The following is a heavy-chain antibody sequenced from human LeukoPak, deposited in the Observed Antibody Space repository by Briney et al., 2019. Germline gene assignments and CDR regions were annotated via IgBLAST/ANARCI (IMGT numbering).Heavy chain of an antibody. J-gene: IGHJ3*02. Sequence: SETLSLTFTVSGYSISSGYYWGWIRQPPGKGLEWIGSIYHSGNTYYNPSLKSRVTISVDTSKNQFSLKLSSVTAADTAVYYCARDPGLGAGAFDIWGQGTMVTVSS. D-gene: IGHD4/OR15-4a*01. V-gene: IGHV4-38-2*02. CDR3: ARDPGLGAGAFDI. CDR1: GYSISSGYY. CDR2: IYHSGNT.